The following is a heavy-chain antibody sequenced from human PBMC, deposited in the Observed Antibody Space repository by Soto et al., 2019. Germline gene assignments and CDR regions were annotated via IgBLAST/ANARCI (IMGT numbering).Heavy chain of an antibody. CDR2: ISGSGGST. CDR3: AKRYYYDSSGYPSPFQH. J-gene: IGHJ1*01. CDR1: GFTFSSYA. Sequence: GGSLRLSCAASGFTFSSYAMSWVRQAPGKGLEWVSAISGSGGSTYYADSVKGRFTISRDNSKNTLYLQMNSLRAEDTAVYYCAKRYYYDSSGYPSPFQHWGQGTLVTVS. D-gene: IGHD3-22*01. V-gene: IGHV3-23*01.